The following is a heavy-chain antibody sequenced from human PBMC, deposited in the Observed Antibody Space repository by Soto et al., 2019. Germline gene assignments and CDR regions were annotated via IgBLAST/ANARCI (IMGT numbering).Heavy chain of an antibody. CDR2: ISGSGGST. J-gene: IGHJ4*02. CDR3: AKDIYNWNNPYYFDY. D-gene: IGHD1-20*01. V-gene: IGHV3-23*01. CDR1: GFTFSSYA. Sequence: EVQLLESGGDLVQPGGSLRLSCVASGFTFSSYAMSWVRQAPGKGLEWVSAISGSGGSTYYADSVKGRFTISRDNSKNTLYLQMNSLRAEDTAVYYCAKDIYNWNNPYYFDYWGQGTLVTVSS.